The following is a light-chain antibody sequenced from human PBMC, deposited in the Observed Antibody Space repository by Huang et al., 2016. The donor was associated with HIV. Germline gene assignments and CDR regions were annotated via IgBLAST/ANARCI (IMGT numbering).Light chain of an antibody. Sequence: EIVLTQSPATLSLSPGERATVSCRASQNINDFLAWYQQTPGQPPRLLIYDASPSASGIPARFIGNGSGTDFTLMISSLEPEDFAVYYCQQRSTWPRSITFGQGTRLEI. CDR3: QQRSTWPRSIT. J-gene: IGKJ5*01. V-gene: IGKV3-11*01. CDR1: QNINDF. CDR2: DAS.